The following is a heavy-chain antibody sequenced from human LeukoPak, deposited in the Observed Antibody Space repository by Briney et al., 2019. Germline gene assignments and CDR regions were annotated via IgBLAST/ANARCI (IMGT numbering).Heavy chain of an antibody. CDR1: GGTFSSYA. J-gene: IGHJ4*02. V-gene: IGHV1-8*02. CDR2: MNPNSGNT. Sequence: ASVKVSCKASGGTFSSYAISWVRQAPGQGLEWMGWMNPNSGNTGYAQKFQGRVTMTRNTSISTAYMELSSLRSEDTAVYYCARGVRNGYHRRFDYWGQGTLVTVSS. D-gene: IGHD3-3*01. CDR3: ARGVRNGYHRRFDY.